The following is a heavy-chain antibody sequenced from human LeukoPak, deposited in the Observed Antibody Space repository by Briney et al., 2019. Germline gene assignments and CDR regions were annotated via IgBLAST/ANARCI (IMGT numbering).Heavy chain of an antibody. CDR1: GYTFTGYY. CDR3: AGVYCSSTSCSFDY. V-gene: IGHV1-2*02. CDR2: INPNSGGT. J-gene: IGHJ4*02. D-gene: IGHD2-2*01. Sequence: ASVKVSCKASGYTFTGYYMHWVRQAPGQRLEWMGWINPNSGGTNYAQKFQGRVTMTRDTSISTAYMELSRLRSDDTAVYYCAGVYCSSTSCSFDYWGQGTLVTVSS.